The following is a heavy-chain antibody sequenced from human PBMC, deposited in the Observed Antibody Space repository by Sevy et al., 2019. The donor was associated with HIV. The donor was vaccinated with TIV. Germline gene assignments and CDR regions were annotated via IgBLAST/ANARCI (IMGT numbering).Heavy chain of an antibody. V-gene: IGHV3-33*06. CDR1: GFTFSNYA. CDR3: AKRRVQSGLSGGGANYGWDV. Sequence: GGSLRLSCAATGFTFSNYAMDWVRQAPGKGMEWVAIIWSDGAYQYHGDSVKGRFTISRDNSKNTLYLQMNSLRAEDTAVYYCAKRRVQSGLSGGGANYGWDVCGQGTTVTVSS. CDR2: IWSDGAYQ. D-gene: IGHD2-8*02. J-gene: IGHJ6*02.